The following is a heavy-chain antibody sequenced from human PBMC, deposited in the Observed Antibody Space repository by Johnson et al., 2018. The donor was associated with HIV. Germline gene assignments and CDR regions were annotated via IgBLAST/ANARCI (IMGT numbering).Heavy chain of an antibody. CDR2: ISYDGSNK. V-gene: IGHV3-30*03. Sequence: QVQLVESGGGFVQPGGSLRLSCAASGFTFSRYWMHWVRQAPGKGLEWVAVISYDGSNKYYADSVKGRFTISRDNSKNTLYLPMNSLRAEDTAVYYCATSTASDAFDIWGQGTMVTVSS. D-gene: IGHD1-1*01. J-gene: IGHJ3*02. CDR1: GFTFSRYW. CDR3: ATSTASDAFDI.